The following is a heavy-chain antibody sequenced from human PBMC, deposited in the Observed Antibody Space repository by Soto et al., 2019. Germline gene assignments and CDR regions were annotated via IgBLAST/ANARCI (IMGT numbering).Heavy chain of an antibody. CDR3: ARALGYSGYERLDY. CDR2: IWYDGSNK. V-gene: IGHV3-33*01. CDR1: GFTFSSYG. J-gene: IGHJ4*02. D-gene: IGHD5-12*01. Sequence: SGGSLRLSCAASGFTFSSYGMHWVRQAPGKGLEWVAVIWYDGSNKYYADSVKGRFTISRDNSKNTLYLQMNSLRAEDTAVYYCARALGYSGYERLDYWGQGTLVTVSS.